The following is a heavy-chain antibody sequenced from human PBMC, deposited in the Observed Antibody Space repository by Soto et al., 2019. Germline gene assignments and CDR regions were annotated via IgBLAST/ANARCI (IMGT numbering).Heavy chain of an antibody. CDR3: ARAGGLGAVAADY. D-gene: IGHD6-19*01. V-gene: IGHV4-30-2*01. CDR2: IYHSGST. Sequence: SETLSLTCAVSGGSISSGGYSWSWIRQPPGKGLEWIGHIYHSGSTYYNPSLKSRVTISVDRSKNQFSLKLSSVTAADTAVYYCARAGGLGAVAADYWGQGTLVTVSS. CDR1: GGSISSGGYS. J-gene: IGHJ4*02.